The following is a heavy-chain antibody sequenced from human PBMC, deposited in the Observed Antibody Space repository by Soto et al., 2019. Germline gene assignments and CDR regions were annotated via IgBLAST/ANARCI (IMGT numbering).Heavy chain of an antibody. Sequence: VGGGNIRGFGGRGISQQPRKWLEGIGEINHSGSTNYNPPLKSRVTISVDTSKNQFSLKLRSVTAADTAVHYCARLNAGNVVATISNGFDPSRQGTLVTVSS. CDR3: ARLNAGNVVATISNGFDP. CDR1: GGNIRGFG. J-gene: IGHJ5*02. D-gene: IGHD5-12*01. V-gene: IGHV4-34*01. CDR2: INHSGST.